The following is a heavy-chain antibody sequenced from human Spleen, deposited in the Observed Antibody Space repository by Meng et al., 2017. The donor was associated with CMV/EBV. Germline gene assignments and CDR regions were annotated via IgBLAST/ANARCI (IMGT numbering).Heavy chain of an antibody. J-gene: IGHJ4*02. V-gene: IGHV4-4*02. CDR3: ARVYYYGSGSHPFFDY. Sequence: SGGSISSSNWWSWVRQPPGKGLEWIGEIYHSGSTNYNPSLKSRVTISVDKSKNQFSLKLSSVPAADTAVYYCARVYYYGSGSHPFFDYWGQGTLVTVSS. CDR1: GGSISSSNW. CDR2: IYHSGST. D-gene: IGHD3-10*01.